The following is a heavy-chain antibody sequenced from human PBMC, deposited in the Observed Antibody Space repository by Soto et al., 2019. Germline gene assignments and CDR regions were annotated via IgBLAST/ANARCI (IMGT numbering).Heavy chain of an antibody. CDR1: GGSISSSSYY. J-gene: IGHJ4*02. Sequence: SETLSLTCTVSGGSISSSSYYWGWIRQPPGKGLEWIGSIYYSGSTYYNPSLKSRVTISVDTSKNQFSLKLSSVTAADTAVYYCARGPGSVATGDWGQGTLVTVSS. CDR3: ARGPGSVATGD. D-gene: IGHD5-12*01. V-gene: IGHV4-39*01. CDR2: IYYSGST.